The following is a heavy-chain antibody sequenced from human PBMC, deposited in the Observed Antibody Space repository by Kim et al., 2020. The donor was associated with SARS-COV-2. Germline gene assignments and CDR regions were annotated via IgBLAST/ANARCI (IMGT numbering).Heavy chain of an antibody. J-gene: IGHJ4*02. CDR1: GYSFIDYY. CDR2: INPNSGGT. D-gene: IGHD1-26*01. Sequence: ASVKVSCKASGYSFIDYYIHWVRQAPGQGLEWMGRINPNSGGTNYAQNFQNRVTMTRDTSISTAYMELSSLTSDDTAVYYCARGYSGSPIDYWGQGTLVT. V-gene: IGHV1-2*06. CDR3: ARGYSGSPIDY.